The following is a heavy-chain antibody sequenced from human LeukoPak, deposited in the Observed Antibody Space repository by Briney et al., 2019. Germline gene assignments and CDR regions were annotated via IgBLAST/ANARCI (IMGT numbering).Heavy chain of an antibody. CDR2: ISTYNGKT. CDR3: ARRTGINYYYYMDV. J-gene: IGHJ6*03. Sequence: ASGKVSCKASGYSFTSYGINWVRQAPGQGLEWRGWISTYNGKTNYAQKLQDRLTITTDISTSTAYIDMRSLRSDDTAVYYCARRTGINYYYYMDVWGKGTTVTISS. D-gene: IGHD3/OR15-3a*01. V-gene: IGHV1-18*01. CDR1: GYSFTSYG.